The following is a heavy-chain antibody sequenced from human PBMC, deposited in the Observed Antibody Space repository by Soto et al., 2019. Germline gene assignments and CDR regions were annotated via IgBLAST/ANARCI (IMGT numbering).Heavy chain of an antibody. Sequence: QVQLQESGPGLVKPSGTLSLTCAVSGGSFTSNNWWTWVRQPPGQGLEWIGEIYRTGSTNYNPSLMSRVTISLDKSENQFSLKVTSLTAADTAVYYCASRDPGTSVDYWGQGTLVTVSS. CDR2: IYRTGST. V-gene: IGHV4-4*02. J-gene: IGHJ4*02. CDR1: GGSFTSNNW. D-gene: IGHD2-8*02. CDR3: ASRDPGTSVDY.